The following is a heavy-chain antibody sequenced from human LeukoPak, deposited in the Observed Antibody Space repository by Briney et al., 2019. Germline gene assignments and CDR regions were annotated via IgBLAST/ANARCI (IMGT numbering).Heavy chain of an antibody. CDR3: ARDEYDYGEDYYYYYGMDV. J-gene: IGHJ6*02. Sequence: SVKVSCKASGGTFSSYAISWVRQAPGQGLEWMGRIIPILGIANYAQKFQGRVTITADKSTSTAYMGLSSLRSEDTAVYYCARDEYDYGEDYYYYYGMDVWGQGTTVTVSS. CDR1: GGTFSSYA. D-gene: IGHD4-17*01. CDR2: IIPILGIA. V-gene: IGHV1-69*04.